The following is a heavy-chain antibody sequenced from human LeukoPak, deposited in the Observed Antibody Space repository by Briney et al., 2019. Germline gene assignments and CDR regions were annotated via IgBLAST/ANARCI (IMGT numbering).Heavy chain of an antibody. CDR2: INPNSGGT. CDR1: GYTFTGYY. V-gene: IGHV1-2*02. Sequence: ASVKVSCKASGYTFTGYYMHWVRQAPGQGLEWMGWINPNSGGTNYAQKFQGRVTTARDTSISTAYMELSRLRSDDTAVYYCARGESYYDSGGYSRNAFDIWGQGTMVTVSS. J-gene: IGHJ3*02. D-gene: IGHD3-22*01. CDR3: ARGESYYDSGGYSRNAFDI.